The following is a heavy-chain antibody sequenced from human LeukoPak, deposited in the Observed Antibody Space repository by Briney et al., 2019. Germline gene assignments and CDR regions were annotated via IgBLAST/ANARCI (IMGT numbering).Heavy chain of an antibody. CDR1: VFSFSSYA. CDR2: ISGSGGST. D-gene: IGHD3-16*01. CDR3: AKDLLTFGGVIGYFDD. Sequence: GGSLRVSCAASVFSFSSYAMSWVRQAPGKGREGGSAISGSGGSTYYAASVKGRFTISRDNSTQTLHLQMTSLRAADTAVYSCAKDLLTFGGVIGYFDDWGQGTLVTVSS. J-gene: IGHJ4*02. V-gene: IGHV3-23*01.